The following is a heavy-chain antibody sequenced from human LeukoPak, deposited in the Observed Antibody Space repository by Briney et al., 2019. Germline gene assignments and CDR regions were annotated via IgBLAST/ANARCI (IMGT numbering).Heavy chain of an antibody. CDR2: VNHSGST. J-gene: IGHJ4*02. D-gene: IGHD3-10*01. CDR1: GGSFSGHY. V-gene: IGHV4-34*01. Sequence: PSETLSLTCAVYGGSFSGHYWTWIRQPPGKGLEWIGEVNHSGSTTYNPSLNNRVTISVATSKNQFSLKLTSVTAADTAVYYCARPRYGSGSLDSWGQGTLVTVSS. CDR3: ARPRYGSGSLDS.